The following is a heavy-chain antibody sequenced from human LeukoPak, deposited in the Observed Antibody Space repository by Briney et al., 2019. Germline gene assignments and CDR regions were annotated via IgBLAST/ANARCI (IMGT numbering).Heavy chain of an antibody. J-gene: IGHJ4*02. D-gene: IGHD6-19*01. CDR2: ISSSSSYI. CDR3: ARDGRQWLVRGYFDY. V-gene: IGHV3-21*01. CDR1: GFTFSSYS. Sequence: GGSLRLSCEASGFTFSSYSMNWVRQAPGKGLEWVSSISSSSSYIYYADSVKGRFTISRDNAKNSLYLQMNSLRAEDTAVYYCARDGRQWLVRGYFDYWGQGTLVTVSS.